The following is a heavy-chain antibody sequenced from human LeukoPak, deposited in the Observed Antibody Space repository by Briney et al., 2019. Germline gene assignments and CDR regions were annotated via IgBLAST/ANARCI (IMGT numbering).Heavy chain of an antibody. J-gene: IGHJ4*02. Sequence: PSETLSLTCTVSGGPISNYFWSWIRQPPGKALEWIGYIYYSGSTNHNPSLKSRVAILIDTSRNQVSLRLNSVTAADTAVYYCARGPDNWNSLFDYWGQGTLVTVSS. V-gene: IGHV4-59*01. D-gene: IGHD1-7*01. CDR2: IYYSGST. CDR3: ARGPDNWNSLFDY. CDR1: GGPISNYF.